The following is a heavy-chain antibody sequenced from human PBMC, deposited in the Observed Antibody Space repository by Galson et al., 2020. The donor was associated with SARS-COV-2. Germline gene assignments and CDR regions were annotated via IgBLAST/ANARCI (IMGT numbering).Heavy chain of an antibody. CDR1: GGTFSSYA. CDR2: IIPIFGTA. V-gene: IGHV1-69*13. Sequence: SVKVSRKASGGTFSSYAISWVRQAPGQGLEWMGGIIPIFGTANYAQKFQGRVTITADESTSTAYMELSSLRSEDTAVYYCARGGLAAAYRFDYWGQGTLVTVSS. CDR3: ARGGLAAAYRFDY. J-gene: IGHJ4*02. D-gene: IGHD6-13*01.